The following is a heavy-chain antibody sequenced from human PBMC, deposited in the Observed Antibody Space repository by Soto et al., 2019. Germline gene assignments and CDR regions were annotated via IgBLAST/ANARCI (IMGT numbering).Heavy chain of an antibody. D-gene: IGHD6-13*01. CDR3: TIVQPTSNWYSFDI. V-gene: IGHV4-39*01. CDR2: MYYSGTT. J-gene: IGHJ3*02. CDR1: GGSISSGTYY. Sequence: PSETLSLTSTGSGGSISSGTYYWGWIRQSPGKGLEWIGSMYYSGTTYYNPSLKSRATISVDMSKNQFSLKLSSVTVADTAVYFCTIVQPTSNWYSFDIWGQGTLVTVSS.